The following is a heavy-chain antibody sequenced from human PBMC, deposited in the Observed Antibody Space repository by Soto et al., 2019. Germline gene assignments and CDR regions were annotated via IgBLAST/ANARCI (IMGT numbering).Heavy chain of an antibody. D-gene: IGHD6-13*01. J-gene: IGHJ5*02. CDR3: VRSHVSATGIDWFDP. CDR1: GYTFTSYG. CDR2: INAANGDT. V-gene: IGHV1-3*01. Sequence: ASVKVSCKASGYTFTSYGIHWVRQAPGQRLEWMGWINAANGDTKYSPKFQGRVTITRDTSASTAYMELSSLRSEDTAVYYCVRSHVSATGIDWFDPWGQGTLVTVSS.